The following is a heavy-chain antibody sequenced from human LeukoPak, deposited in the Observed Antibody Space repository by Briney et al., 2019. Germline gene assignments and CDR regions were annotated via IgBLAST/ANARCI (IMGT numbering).Heavy chain of an antibody. J-gene: IGHJ4*02. D-gene: IGHD6-13*01. CDR2: IWYDGSNK. CDR3: ARGTAAAGY. Sequence: GGSLRLSCAASGFTFSNYGMHCVRQAPGKGMEWVAVIWYDGSNKYYADSVKGRFTISRDNSKNTLYLQMNSLRAEDTAVYYCARGTAAAGYWGQGTLVTVSS. CDR1: GFTFSNYG. V-gene: IGHV3-33*01.